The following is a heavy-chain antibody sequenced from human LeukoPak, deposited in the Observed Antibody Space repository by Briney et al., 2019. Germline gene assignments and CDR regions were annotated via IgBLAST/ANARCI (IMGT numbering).Heavy chain of an antibody. V-gene: IGHV1-69*05. J-gene: IGHJ6*03. CDR2: IIPIFGTA. CDR1: GGTFSSYA. CDR3: ARSPYYYGSGSYHLGYMDV. D-gene: IGHD3-10*01. Sequence: ASVKVSCKASGGTFSSYAISWVRQAPGQGLEWMGGIIPIFGTANYAQKFQGRVTITTDESTSTAYMELSSPRSEDTAVYYCARSPYYYGSGSYHLGYMDVWGKGTTVTVSS.